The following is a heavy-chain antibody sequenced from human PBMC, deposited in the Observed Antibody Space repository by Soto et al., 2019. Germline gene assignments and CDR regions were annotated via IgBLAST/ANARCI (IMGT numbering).Heavy chain of an antibody. J-gene: IGHJ3*02. Sequence: GGCLRLSCAASGFTFSSYAMSWVRQAPGKGLEWVSAISGSGGSTYYADSVKGRFTISRDNSKNTLYLQMNSLRAEDTAVYYCALQGGDFPYYYDSSGYSYGWALDIWGHGTLVTASS. CDR3: ALQGGDFPYYYDSSGYSYGWALDI. CDR2: ISGSGGST. CDR1: GFTFSSYA. V-gene: IGHV3-23*01. D-gene: IGHD3-22*01.